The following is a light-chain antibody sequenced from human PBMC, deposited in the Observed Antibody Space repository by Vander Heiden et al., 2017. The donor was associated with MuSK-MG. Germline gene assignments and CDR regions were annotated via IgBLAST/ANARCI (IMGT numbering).Light chain of an antibody. CDR1: QSVLYSSNNKNH. CDR2: WAS. CDR3: QQYYSSPRT. V-gene: IGKV4-1*01. Sequence: DIVMTQSPDSLAVSLGERATINCKPSQSVLYSSNNKNHLAWYQQKPGQPLKLLIHWASTRESGVPDRFSGSGSGTDFTLTISSLQAEDVAVYYCQQYYSSPRTFGPGTKVDIK. J-gene: IGKJ3*01.